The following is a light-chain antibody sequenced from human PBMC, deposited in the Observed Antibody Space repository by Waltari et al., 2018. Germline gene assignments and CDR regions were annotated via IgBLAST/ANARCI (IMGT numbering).Light chain of an antibody. CDR3: QQRDTWPPYMYT. CDR1: QRVSSY. Sequence: EIVLTQSPATLSLSPGESATLSCRASQRVSSYLAWYQQKPGQAPRRLIYAASNRATGVPARFSGSGSGTDFTLTISSLEAEDFAVYYCQQRDTWPPYMYTFGQGTKLEIK. CDR2: AAS. V-gene: IGKV3-11*01. J-gene: IGKJ2*01.